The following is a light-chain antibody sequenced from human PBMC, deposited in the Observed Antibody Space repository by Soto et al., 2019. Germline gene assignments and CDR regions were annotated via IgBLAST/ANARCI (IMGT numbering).Light chain of an antibody. CDR1: SSDVGDYNY. V-gene: IGLV2-14*01. J-gene: IGLJ1*01. CDR3: SSYTTSSTPYV. CDR2: EVS. Sequence: QSALTQPASVSGSPGQSITISCTATSSDVGDYNYVSWYQQHPGKAPKLMIFEVSNRPSGISIRFSGSKSGNTASLTISGLQAEDEADYYCSSYTTSSTPYVFGTGNKVTVL.